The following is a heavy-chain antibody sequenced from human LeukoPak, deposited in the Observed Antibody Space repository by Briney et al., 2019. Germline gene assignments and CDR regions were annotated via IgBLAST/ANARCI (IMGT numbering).Heavy chain of an antibody. D-gene: IGHD3-10*01. V-gene: IGHV3-48*01. CDR3: AKVSPHGGAAY. CDR2: IGTSSTI. J-gene: IGHJ4*02. CDR1: GFTVSTYC. Sequence: PGGSLRLSCAASGFTVSTYCFNWVRQAPGRGLEWVSFIGTSSTIYYADSVKGRFAISRDNSKNTLYLHMNSLRAEDTAIYYCAKVSPHGGAAYWGQGTLVTVSS.